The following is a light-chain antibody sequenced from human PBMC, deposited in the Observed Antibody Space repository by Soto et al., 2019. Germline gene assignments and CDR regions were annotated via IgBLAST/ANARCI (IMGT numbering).Light chain of an antibody. CDR3: QQYGSTPLT. Sequence: EIVLTQSPGTLSLSPGERATLSCRASQSVGNNYLAWYQQKPGQAPRFLIYDASSRATGIPDRFSGSGSGTDFTLTISRLEPEDFAVYCCQQYGSTPLTFGGGTKVEIK. CDR1: QSVGNNY. CDR2: DAS. J-gene: IGKJ4*01. V-gene: IGKV3-20*01.